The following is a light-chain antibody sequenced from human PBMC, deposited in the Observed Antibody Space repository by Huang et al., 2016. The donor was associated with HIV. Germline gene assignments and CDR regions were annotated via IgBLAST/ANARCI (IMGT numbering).Light chain of an antibody. CDR1: QTITSSY. Sequence: EIVLTQSPGTLSFSPGERATLSCRASQTITSSYLAWYQMTPGQAPRLLIYGASSRATGIPDRFRGSGSGTDFTLTITRVEPEDFAVYYCQQYGESSPVTFGGGTKVEIK. J-gene: IGKJ4*01. CDR2: GAS. V-gene: IGKV3-20*01. CDR3: QQYGESSPVT.